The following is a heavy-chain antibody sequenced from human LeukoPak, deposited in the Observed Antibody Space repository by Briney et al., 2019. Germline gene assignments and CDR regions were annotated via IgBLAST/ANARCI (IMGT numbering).Heavy chain of an antibody. J-gene: IGHJ4*02. CDR1: GFTFNYYG. D-gene: IGHD3-3*01. CDR2: ISSDGTYI. V-gene: IGHV3-21*01. CDR3: ARAPRGYDFWSGYYPDY. Sequence: GGSLRLSCAVSGFTFNYYGMNWVRQAPGKGLQWVSSISSDGTYIYYADSVKGRFTISRDTAKISLYLHMNSLRVEDTAVYYCARAPRGYDFWSGYYPDYWGRGTLVTVSS.